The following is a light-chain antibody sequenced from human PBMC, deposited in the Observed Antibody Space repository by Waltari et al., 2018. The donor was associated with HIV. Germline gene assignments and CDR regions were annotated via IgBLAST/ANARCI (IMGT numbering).Light chain of an antibody. J-gene: IGKJ4*01. Sequence: DIQITQSPSSLSASVGDRVTITCRTSQYINIYLNWYQQKPGKAPTLLIFAASTLHTEVPSRFSASGAGTIFSLAISSFQPDDVATYFCQQTFTLPLTFGAGTRVEI. V-gene: IGKV1-39*01. CDR1: QYINIY. CDR3: QQTFTLPLT. CDR2: AAS.